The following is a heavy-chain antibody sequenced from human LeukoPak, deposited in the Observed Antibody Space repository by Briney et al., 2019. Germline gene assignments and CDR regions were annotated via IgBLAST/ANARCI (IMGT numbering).Heavy chain of an antibody. Sequence: SETLSLTCTVSGGSISSYYWSWIRQPPGKGLEWIEYIYYSGSTNYNPSLKSRVTISVDTSKNQFSLKLSSVTAADAAVYYCARRVGYSYDHWFDPWGQGTLVTVSS. V-gene: IGHV4-59*08. CDR3: ARRVGYSYDHWFDP. CDR1: GGSISSYY. CDR2: IYYSGST. D-gene: IGHD5-18*01. J-gene: IGHJ5*02.